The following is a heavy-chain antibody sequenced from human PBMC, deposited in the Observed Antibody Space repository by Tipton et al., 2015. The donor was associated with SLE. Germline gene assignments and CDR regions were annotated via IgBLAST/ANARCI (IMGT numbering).Heavy chain of an antibody. CDR2: IYYSGST. Sequence: TLSLTCTVSGGSISSGDYYWSWIRQPPGKGLEWIGYIYYSGSTYYNPSLKSRVTISVDTSKNQFSLKLSSVTAADTAVYYCARVSGGLLWFGEFLDWGQGTLVTVSS. CDR3: ARVSGGLLWFGEFLD. CDR1: GGSISSGDYY. V-gene: IGHV4-30-4*01. D-gene: IGHD3-10*01. J-gene: IGHJ4*02.